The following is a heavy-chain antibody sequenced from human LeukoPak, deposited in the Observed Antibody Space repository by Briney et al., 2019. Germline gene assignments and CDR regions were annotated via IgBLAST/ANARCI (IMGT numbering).Heavy chain of an antibody. Sequence: GGSLRLSCAASGFTFSTFAMIWVRQPPGKGLEWVSSITSSSTYVFYADSVKGRFTISRDNAQNSLYLQMNSLRAEDTAVHYCARDPYSGSYGNNYYYYMDVWGKGTTVTISS. CDR3: ARDPYSGSYGNNYYYYMDV. J-gene: IGHJ6*03. CDR2: ITSSSTYV. CDR1: GFTFSTFA. D-gene: IGHD5-12*01. V-gene: IGHV3-21*01.